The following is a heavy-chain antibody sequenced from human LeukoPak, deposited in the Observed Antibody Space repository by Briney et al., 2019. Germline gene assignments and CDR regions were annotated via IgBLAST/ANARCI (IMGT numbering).Heavy chain of an antibody. CDR3: ARQLDYDSSGLFDY. Sequence: SETLSLTCAVSGGSISSSNWWSWVRQPPGKGLEWIGEIYHSGNTNYNPSLKSRVTISVDKSKNQFSLKLSSVTAADTAVYYCARQLDYDSSGLFDYWGQGTLVTVSS. V-gene: IGHV4-4*02. CDR2: IYHSGNT. J-gene: IGHJ4*02. CDR1: GGSISSSNW. D-gene: IGHD3-22*01.